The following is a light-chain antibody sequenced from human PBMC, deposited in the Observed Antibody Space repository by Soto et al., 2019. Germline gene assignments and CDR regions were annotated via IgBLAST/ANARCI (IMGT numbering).Light chain of an antibody. J-gene: IGKJ1*01. Sequence: AIRMTQSPSSFSASTGDRVTITCRASQGISSYLAWYQQKPGKAPKLLIYAASTLQSGVPSRFSGSGSGTDFTLTISCLQSEDFATYYCQQYYIQPGTFGQGTKVEIK. CDR2: AAS. V-gene: IGKV1-8*01. CDR3: QQYYIQPGT. CDR1: QGISSY.